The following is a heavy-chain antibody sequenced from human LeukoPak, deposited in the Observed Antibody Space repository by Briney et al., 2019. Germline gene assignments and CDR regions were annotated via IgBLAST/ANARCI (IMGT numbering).Heavy chain of an antibody. CDR3: ARLEWELPLDY. D-gene: IGHD1-26*01. CDR1: GGTFSSYT. V-gene: IGHV1-69*02. CDR2: IIPILGIA. Sequence: GASVKVSCKASGGTFSSYTISWVRQAPGQGLEWMGRIIPILGIANYAQKFQGRVTITADKSTGTAYKELSSLRSEDTAVYYCARLEWELPLDYWGQGTLVTVSS. J-gene: IGHJ4*02.